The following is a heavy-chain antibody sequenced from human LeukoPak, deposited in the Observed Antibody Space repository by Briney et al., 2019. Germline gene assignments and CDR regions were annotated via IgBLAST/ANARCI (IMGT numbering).Heavy chain of an antibody. J-gene: IGHJ4*02. Sequence: KPSETLSLTCTVSCGSISSSRYYWGWIRQPPGKGLEWIGSMYYSGSTYYNPSLKSRVTISVDTSRNHFSLKLSSVTAADTAVYYCATVTDQLDYWGQGTLVTVSS. V-gene: IGHV4-39*02. CDR2: MYYSGST. CDR1: CGSISSSRYY. D-gene: IGHD1-1*01. CDR3: ATVTDQLDY.